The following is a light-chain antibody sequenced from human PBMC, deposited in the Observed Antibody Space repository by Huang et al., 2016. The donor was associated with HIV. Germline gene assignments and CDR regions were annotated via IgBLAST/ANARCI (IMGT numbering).Light chain of an antibody. CDR2: GAS. V-gene: IGKV1-39*01. CDR3: QQSYSTPFLT. Sequence: DIQMTQSPSSLSTSVGDRVTITCRASQSISTYLNWYQQKPGKAPKLLIYGASSLQSGVPTRFSGSGSGTDFTLTISSLRPEDFATYYCQQSYSTPFLTFGGGTKVEIK. CDR1: QSISTY. J-gene: IGKJ4*01.